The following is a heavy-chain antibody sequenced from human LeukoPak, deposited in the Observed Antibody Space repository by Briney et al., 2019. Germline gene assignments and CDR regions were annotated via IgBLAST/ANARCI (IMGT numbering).Heavy chain of an antibody. CDR2: INPNSGGT. D-gene: IGHD2-2*01. J-gene: IGHJ5*02. CDR1: GYTFTGYY. Sequence: ASVKVPCKASGYTFTGYYMHWVRQAPGQGLEWMGRINPNSGGTNYAQKFQGRVTMTRDASISTAYMELSRLRSDDTAVYYCARDPLYCSSTSCYVNWFDPWGQGTLVTVSS. V-gene: IGHV1-2*06. CDR3: ARDPLYCSSTSCYVNWFDP.